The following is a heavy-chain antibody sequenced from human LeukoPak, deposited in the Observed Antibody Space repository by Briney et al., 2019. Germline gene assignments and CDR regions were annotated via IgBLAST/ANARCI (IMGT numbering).Heavy chain of an antibody. CDR2: MNPNSGNT. D-gene: IGHD3-10*01. J-gene: IGHJ6*03. V-gene: IGHV1-8*01. CDR3: ARANYCSGSYHPYYYYMDV. CDR1: GYSFTSYD. Sequence: ASVKVSCKASGYSFTSYDINWVRQATGQGLEWMGWMNPNSGNTGYAQKFQGRVTMTRNTSISTAYMELSSLRSEDTAVYYCARANYCSGSYHPYYYYMDVWGKGTTVTVSS.